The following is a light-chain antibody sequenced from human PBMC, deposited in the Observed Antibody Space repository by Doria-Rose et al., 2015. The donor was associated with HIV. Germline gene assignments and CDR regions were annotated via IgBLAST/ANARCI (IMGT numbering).Light chain of an antibody. CDR2: WAS. J-gene: IGKJ3*01. Sequence: TQSPESLGMSLGERATLNCKSNQSLLYTSKNYLAWYQQKPGQPPTLLIYWASTRQSGVPARFSGSGSGTDFTLTISSLEAEDVAVYYCQQYYDTPSFGPGTTVDIK. V-gene: IGKV4-1*01. CDR3: QQYYDTPS. CDR1: QSLLYTSKNY.